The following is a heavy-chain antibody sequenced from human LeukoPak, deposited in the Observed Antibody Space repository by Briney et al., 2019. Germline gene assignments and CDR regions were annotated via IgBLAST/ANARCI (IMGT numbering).Heavy chain of an antibody. V-gene: IGHV3-21*01. CDR2: ISSSSSYI. CDR3: ARELRPTFYFDY. Sequence: GGSLRLSCAASGFTFSSYSMNWVRQAPGKGLEWVSSISSSSSYIYYADSVKGRFTISRDNAKNSLYLQMNSLRAEDTAVYYCARELRPTFYFDYWGQGTTVTVSS. J-gene: IGHJ4*03. CDR1: GFTFSSYS. D-gene: IGHD5-12*01.